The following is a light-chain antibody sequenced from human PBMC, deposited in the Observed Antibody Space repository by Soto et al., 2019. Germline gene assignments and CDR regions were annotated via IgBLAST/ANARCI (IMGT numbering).Light chain of an antibody. CDR1: QRVSSY. J-gene: IGKJ2*01. V-gene: IGKV3-11*01. CDR2: DTS. Sequence: EIVLTQSPATLSLSPGERATLSCRASQRVSSYLAWYQQKPGQAPRLLIYDTSNRATGIPARFSGSGSGTDFTLTISSLEPEDFAVYYCQQRSSWMYTFGQGTKLEIK. CDR3: QQRSSWMYT.